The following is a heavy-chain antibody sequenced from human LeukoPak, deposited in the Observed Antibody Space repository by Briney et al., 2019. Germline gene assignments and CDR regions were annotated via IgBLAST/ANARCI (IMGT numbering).Heavy chain of an antibody. CDR3: AREGVVVPAATSWFDP. CDR2: IKQDGSER. D-gene: IGHD2-2*01. V-gene: IGHV3-7*01. J-gene: IGHJ5*02. CDR1: GFTFSSYW. Sequence: GGSLRLSCAASGFTFSSYWMSWVRQAPGKGLEWVANIKQDGSERYYVDSVKGRFTISRDNAKNSLYLQMNSLRAEDTAVYYCAREGVVVPAATSWFDPWGQGTLVTVSS.